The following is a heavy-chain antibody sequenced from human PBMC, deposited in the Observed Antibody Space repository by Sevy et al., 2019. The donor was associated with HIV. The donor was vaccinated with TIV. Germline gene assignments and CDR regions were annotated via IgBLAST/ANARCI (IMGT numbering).Heavy chain of an antibody. CDR3: ATDSEGGRGGDY. J-gene: IGHJ4*01. Sequence: GGSLRLSCAASGITVSSNDMSWVRQAPGKGLEWVSVISTDGNTVYADSVKGRFTISRDNSKNTRYFQMNSLRAEDTAVYYCATDSEGGRGGDYWGHGTLVTVSS. D-gene: IGHD1-26*01. CDR1: GITVSSND. V-gene: IGHV3-53*01. CDR2: ISTDGNT.